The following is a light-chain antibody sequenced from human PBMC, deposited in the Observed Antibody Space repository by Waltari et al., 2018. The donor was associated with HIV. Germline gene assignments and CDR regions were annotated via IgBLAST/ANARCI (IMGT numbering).Light chain of an antibody. CDR3: QSYDSSLSGYV. CDR2: GNI. Sequence: QSVLTQPPSVSGAPGQRVTISCTGSSSNIGAGSDVHWYQQLPGTAPKLLSYGNINRPSGVPDRFSGAESGTSASLAITGLQAEDEADYYCQSYDSSLSGYVFGTGTKVTVL. V-gene: IGLV1-40*01. J-gene: IGLJ1*01. CDR1: SSNIGAGSD.